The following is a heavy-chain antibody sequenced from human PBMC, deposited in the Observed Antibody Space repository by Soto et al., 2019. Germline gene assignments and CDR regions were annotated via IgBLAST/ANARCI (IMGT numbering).Heavy chain of an antibody. CDR1: GYTFTSYD. D-gene: IGHD5-18*01. J-gene: IGHJ6*02. V-gene: IGHV1-8*01. CDR2: MNPNSGNT. Sequence: QVQLVQSGAEVKKPGASVKVSCKASGYTFTSYDIIWVRQATGQGLEWMGWMNPNSGNTATAQKVQGRVTFSRSTSISTAYVELSSLRSEDTAVYYCARSRGYTYDHYGMDVWGQGTTVTVSS. CDR3: ARSRGYTYDHYGMDV.